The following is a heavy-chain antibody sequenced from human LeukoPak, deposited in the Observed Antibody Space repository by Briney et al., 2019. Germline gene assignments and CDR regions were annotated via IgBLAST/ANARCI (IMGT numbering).Heavy chain of an antibody. CDR2: INPNTGGT. CDR3: ARDLATVDGIAWYYFEN. J-gene: IGHJ4*02. D-gene: IGHD1-14*01. V-gene: IGHV1-2*02. Sequence: ASVKVPCKASGYTFTGHYIHWVRQAPGQGFEWMGWINPNTGGTDYAQRFQDRIAITTYTSISTAYMELSRLRSDDTALYYCARDLATVDGIAWYYFENWGQGTLVTVS. CDR1: GYTFTGHY.